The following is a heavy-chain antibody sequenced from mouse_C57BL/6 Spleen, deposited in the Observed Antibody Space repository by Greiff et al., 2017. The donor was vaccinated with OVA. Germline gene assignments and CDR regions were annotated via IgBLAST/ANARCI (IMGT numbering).Heavy chain of an antibody. CDR2: INPNNGGT. J-gene: IGHJ3*01. V-gene: IGHV1-18*01. Sequence: VQLQQSGPELVKPGASVKIPCKASGYTFTDYNIDWVKQSHGKSLEWIGDINPNNGGTIYNQKFKGKATLTVDKSSSTAYMELRSLTSEDTAVYYCARSARNVWFAYWGQGTLVTVSA. CDR1: GYTFTDYN. CDR3: ARSARNVWFAY. D-gene: IGHD2-1*01.